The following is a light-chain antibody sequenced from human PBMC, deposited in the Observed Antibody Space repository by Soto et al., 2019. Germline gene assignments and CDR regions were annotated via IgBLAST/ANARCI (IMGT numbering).Light chain of an antibody. CDR1: QGISSY. CDR2: TAS. V-gene: IGKV1-9*01. J-gene: IGKJ1*01. Sequence: IQLTQSPSALSASVGDRVTITCRASQGISSYLAWYQQKPGKAPKLLIYTASTLQSGVPSRFSGSGSGTDYTLTISSLHSEDFATYYCQQYYGYPRTFGQGTKVDIK. CDR3: QQYYGYPRT.